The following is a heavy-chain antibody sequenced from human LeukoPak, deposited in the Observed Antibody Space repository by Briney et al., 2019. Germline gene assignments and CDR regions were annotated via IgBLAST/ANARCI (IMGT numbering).Heavy chain of an antibody. CDR1: GGSISSSSYY. D-gene: IGHD5-18*01. Sequence: SETLSLTCTVSGGSISSSSYYWGWIRQPPGKGLEWIGGIYNSGTTYYNPSLKSRVTMSIDTSKNQFSLKLSSVTAADTAVYYCARHKDAAMVTTFDFWGQGTLVTVSS. CDR2: IYNSGTT. CDR3: ARHKDAAMVTTFDF. V-gene: IGHV4-39*01. J-gene: IGHJ4*02.